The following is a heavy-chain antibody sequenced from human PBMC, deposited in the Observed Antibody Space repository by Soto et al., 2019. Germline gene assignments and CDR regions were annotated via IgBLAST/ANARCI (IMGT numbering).Heavy chain of an antibody. Sequence: SETLSLTCTVSGGSISSYYWSWIRQPAGKGLEWIGRIYTSGSTNYNPSLKSRVTMSVDTPKNQFSLKLSSVTAADTAVYYCAREPIAAAGTPIDYWGQGTLVTVSS. D-gene: IGHD6-13*01. CDR3: AREPIAAAGTPIDY. J-gene: IGHJ4*02. V-gene: IGHV4-4*07. CDR2: IYTSGST. CDR1: GGSISSYY.